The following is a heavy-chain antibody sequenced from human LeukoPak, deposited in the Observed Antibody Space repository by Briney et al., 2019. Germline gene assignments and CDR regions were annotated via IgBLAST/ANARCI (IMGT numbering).Heavy chain of an antibody. CDR2: INPNSGDT. J-gene: IGHJ3*02. V-gene: IGHV1-2*02. Sequence: ASVKVSCKASGYTFTAYYIHWVRQAPGQGLEWMGWINPNSGDTTLLQRFQGRVTMTRDTSIITAYMELSSLTSDDTGMYYCTRGPTLGLDIWGQGTMVTVSS. CDR1: GYTFTAYY. CDR3: TRGPTLGLDI.